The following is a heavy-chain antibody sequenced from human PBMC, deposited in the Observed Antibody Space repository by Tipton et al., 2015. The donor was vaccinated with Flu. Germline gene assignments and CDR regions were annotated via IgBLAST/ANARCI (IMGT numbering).Heavy chain of an antibody. J-gene: IGHJ3*02. CDR2: INHSGST. CDR3: ARRKAAKAAFDI. V-gene: IGHV4-34*01. Sequence: TLSLTCAVYGGSFSGYYWIWIRQPPGKGLEWIGEINHSGSTNYNPSLKSRVTISVDTSKNQFSLKLSSVTAADTAVYYCARRKAAKAAFDIWGQGTMVTVSS. CDR1: GGSFSGYY. D-gene: IGHD2-15*01.